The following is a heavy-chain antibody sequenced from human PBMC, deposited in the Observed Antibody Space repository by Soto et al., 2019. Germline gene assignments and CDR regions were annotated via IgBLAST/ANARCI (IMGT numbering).Heavy chain of an antibody. CDR2: IIGSGDGS. D-gene: IGHD6-19*01. V-gene: IGHV3-23*01. Sequence: GGSLRLSCAASGFPFSRYAMSWVRQAPGQGLEWVSAIIGSGDGSNYANSVKGRFTISRENSNNTLFLQMNSLRVEDTAIYYCAKKGYGSRWDNFFYYAMDVWGQGTTVTVSS. CDR1: GFPFSRYA. J-gene: IGHJ6*02. CDR3: AKKGYGSRWDNFFYYAMDV.